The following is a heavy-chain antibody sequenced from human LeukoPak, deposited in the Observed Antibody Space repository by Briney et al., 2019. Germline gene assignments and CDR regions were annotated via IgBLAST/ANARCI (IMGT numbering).Heavy chain of an antibody. CDR1: GGSISSSSYY. J-gene: IGHJ5*02. CDR2: IYYSGST. V-gene: IGHV4-39*01. Sequence: SETLSLTCTASGGSISSSSYYWGWIRQPPGTGLEWIGSIYYSGSTYYNPSLKSRVTISVDTSKNQFSLKLSPVTAADTAVYYCARHRTGGGSYHKGDWFDPWGQGTLVTVSS. CDR3: ARHRTGGGSYHKGDWFDP. D-gene: IGHD1-26*01.